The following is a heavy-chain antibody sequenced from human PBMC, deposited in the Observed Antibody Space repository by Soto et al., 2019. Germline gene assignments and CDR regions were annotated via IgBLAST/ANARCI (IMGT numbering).Heavy chain of an antibody. J-gene: IGHJ5*01. CDR3: AKDWGSSGWFNWFDS. CDR2: ISHDGFSQ. V-gene: IGHV3-30*18. D-gene: IGHD6-13*01. CDR1: GFTLSNTG. Sequence: QVQLVESGGGVVQPGTSLRLSCVVSGFTLSNTGVHWVRQAPGKGLEWVAMISHDGFSQHYVDSVRGRFTISRDNSKNPLYLQMDSLRPEDTSVYYCAKDWGSSGWFNWFDSWGQGTRVIVSS.